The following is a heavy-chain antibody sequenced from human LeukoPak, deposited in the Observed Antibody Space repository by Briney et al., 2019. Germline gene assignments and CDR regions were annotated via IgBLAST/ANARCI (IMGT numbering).Heavy chain of an antibody. Sequence: GGPLRLSCAASGFTFSSYAMSWVRQAPGKGLEWVSAISGSGGSTYYADSVKDRFTISRDNSKNTLYLQMNSLRAEDTAVYYCAKDRLEGVTLSGFDFDYWGQGTLVTVSS. CDR3: AKDRLEGVTLSGFDFDY. V-gene: IGHV3-23*01. CDR1: GFTFSSYA. CDR2: ISGSGGST. J-gene: IGHJ4*02. D-gene: IGHD5-18*01.